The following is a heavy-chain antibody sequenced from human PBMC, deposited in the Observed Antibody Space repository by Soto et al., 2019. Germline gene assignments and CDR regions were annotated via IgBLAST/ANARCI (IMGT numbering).Heavy chain of an antibody. D-gene: IGHD1-26*01. J-gene: IGHJ6*02. CDR1: GGTFDNFI. Sequence: QVQLVQSGAEVKEPGSSVRVSCKASGGTFDNFIMNWVRQTPGQGLEWMGGIVPMLGTPTYAEKFKGRVTMTANGSTSIMYMEVTSLRSEDTAIYYCARNGTYSSSLSQYSGMDVWGQGTTVIVSS. CDR3: ARNGTYSSSLSQYSGMDV. V-gene: IGHV1-69*01. CDR2: IVPMLGTP.